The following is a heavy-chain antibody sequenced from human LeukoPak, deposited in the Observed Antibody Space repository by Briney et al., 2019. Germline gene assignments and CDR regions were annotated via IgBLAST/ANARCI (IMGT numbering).Heavy chain of an antibody. CDR3: AKGHSGSCYSSIDY. D-gene: IGHD2-15*01. CDR1: GFTFSSYA. V-gene: IGHV3-23*01. J-gene: IGHJ4*02. CDR2: ISASGGSL. Sequence: GGSLSLSCALSGFTFSSYAMSWVRQAPGEGGEWVSGISASGGSLYYADSMKGRFTISRDNSKNTLYLQMNSLRAEDTAVYYCAKGHSGSCYSSIDYWGQGTLVTVSS.